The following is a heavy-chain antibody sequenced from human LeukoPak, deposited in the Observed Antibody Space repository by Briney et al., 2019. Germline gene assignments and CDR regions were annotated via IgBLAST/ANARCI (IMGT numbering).Heavy chain of an antibody. CDR1: GGTFSIYA. CDR3: AREVQPHCSTTSCSGNY. D-gene: IGHD2-2*01. Sequence: ASVKVSCKASGGTFSIYAMNWVRQAPGQGLEWMGRISPIFGPPIYAQEFQGRITIITDQSTNMAYMELSSLRSEDTAVYYWAREVQPHCSTTSCSGNYWGQGTLVTVSS. J-gene: IGHJ4*02. V-gene: IGHV1-69*05. CDR2: ISPIFGPP.